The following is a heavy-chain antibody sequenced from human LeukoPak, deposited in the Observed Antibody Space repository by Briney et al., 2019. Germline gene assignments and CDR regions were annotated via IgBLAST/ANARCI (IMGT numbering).Heavy chain of an antibody. D-gene: IGHD3-10*01. CDR2: INHSGST. CDR3: AGRLGFGELSWFDP. V-gene: IGHV4-34*01. Sequence: SETLSLTCAVYGGSFSGYYWSWIRQPPGKGLEWIGEINHSGSTNYNPSLKSRVTISVDTSKNQFPLKLSSVTAADTAVYYCAGRLGFGELSWFDPWGQGTLVTVSS. J-gene: IGHJ5*02. CDR1: GGSFSGYY.